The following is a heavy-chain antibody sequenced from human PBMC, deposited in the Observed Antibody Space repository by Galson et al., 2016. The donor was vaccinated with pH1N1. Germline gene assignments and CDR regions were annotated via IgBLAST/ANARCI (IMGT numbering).Heavy chain of an antibody. CDR3: VKAVGSSDSY. Sequence: SLRLSCAASGFTLSSYWMNWVRQDPGKGLEWVANIKHDESDKYYVDSVKGRFTISRDNAKNSLYLQMNSLRAEDTAVYYCVKAVGSSDSYWGQGTPVTVSS. J-gene: IGHJ4*02. CDR1: GFTLSSYW. D-gene: IGHD2-2*01. V-gene: IGHV3-7*01. CDR2: IKHDESDK.